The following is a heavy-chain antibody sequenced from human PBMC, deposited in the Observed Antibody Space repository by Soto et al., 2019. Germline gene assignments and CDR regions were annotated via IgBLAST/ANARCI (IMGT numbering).Heavy chain of an antibody. V-gene: IGHV3-15*07. J-gene: IGHJ6*02. CDR3: TTDHNDSSGYYYQAYYYYYGMDV. CDR1: GFTFSNAW. CDR2: IKSKTDGGPT. D-gene: IGHD3-22*01. Sequence: TGGSLRLSCAASGFTFSNAWMNCVRQAPGKGLEWVGRIKSKTDGGPTDYAAPVKGRFTISRDDSKNTLYLQMNSLKTEDTAVYYCTTDHNDSSGYYYQAYYYYYGMDVWGQGTTVTVSS.